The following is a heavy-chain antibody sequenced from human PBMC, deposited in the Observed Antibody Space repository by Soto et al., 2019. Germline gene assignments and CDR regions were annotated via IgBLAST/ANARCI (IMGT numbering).Heavy chain of an antibody. D-gene: IGHD5-18*01. CDR3: ARGVLYSYGYVYYFDY. J-gene: IGHJ4*02. V-gene: IGHV4-34*01. CDR2: INHSGST. Sequence: PSETLSLTCAVYGGSFSGYYWSWIRQPPGKGLEWIGEINHSGSTDYNPSLKSRVTISVDTSKNQFSLKLSSVTAADTAVFYCARGVLYSYGYVYYFDYWGQGTLVTVSS. CDR1: GGSFSGYY.